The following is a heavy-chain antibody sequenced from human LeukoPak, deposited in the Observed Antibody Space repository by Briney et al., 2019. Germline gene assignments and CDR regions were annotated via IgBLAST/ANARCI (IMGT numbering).Heavy chain of an antibody. V-gene: IGHV3-30-3*01. CDR3: ARDVAVTGEFDY. Sequence: GRSLRLSCAASGFTFSSYAMHWVRQAPGKGLEWVAVISYDGSNKYYADSVKGRFTISRDNSKNTLYLQMNSLRAEDTAVYYCARDVAVTGEFDYWGQGTLVTVSS. D-gene: IGHD6-19*01. CDR1: GFTFSSYA. J-gene: IGHJ4*02. CDR2: ISYDGSNK.